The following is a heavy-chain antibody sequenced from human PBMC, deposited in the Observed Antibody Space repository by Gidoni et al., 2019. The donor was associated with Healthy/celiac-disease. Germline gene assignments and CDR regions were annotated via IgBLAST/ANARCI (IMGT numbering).Heavy chain of an antibody. Sequence: QVQLVQSGAEVQQPGSSVKVSCKSSGGTFSSYAISWVRQAPGQGFEWMGGIIPICGTANYAQKFQGRVTITADESTSTAYMELSSLRSEDTAVYYCASESAAVPFFDYWGQGTLVTVSS. CDR2: IIPICGTA. CDR1: GGTFSSYA. J-gene: IGHJ4*02. CDR3: ASESAAVPFFDY. V-gene: IGHV1-69*01. D-gene: IGHD6-13*01.